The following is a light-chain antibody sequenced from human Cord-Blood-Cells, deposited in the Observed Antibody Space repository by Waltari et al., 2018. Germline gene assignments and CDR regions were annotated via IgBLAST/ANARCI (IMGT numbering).Light chain of an antibody. Sequence: DIVMTQSPDSLAVSLGERATINCKSSQSVLYSSNNKNYLAWYLQKPGQHPKLLIYWASTRESGVPDRFSGSGSGTDFTLTISSLQAEDVAVYYCQQYYSTPLTFGGGTKVEIK. J-gene: IGKJ4*01. CDR3: QQYYSTPLT. V-gene: IGKV4-1*01. CDR2: WAS. CDR1: QSVLYSSNNKNY.